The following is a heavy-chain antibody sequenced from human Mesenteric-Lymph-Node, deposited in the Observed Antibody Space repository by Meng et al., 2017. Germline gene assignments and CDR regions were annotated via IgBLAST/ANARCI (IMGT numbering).Heavy chain of an antibody. Sequence: QVELVQSGAEVKKPGASVKVSCKASGYTFTGYYMHWVRQAPGQGLEWMGRINPNSGGTNYAQKFQGRVTMTRDTSISTAYMELSRLRSDDTAVYYCARDELSWELRVADVPIDYWGQGTLVTVSS. CDR1: GYTFTGYY. CDR3: ARDELSWELRVADVPIDY. D-gene: IGHD1-26*01. V-gene: IGHV1-2*06. CDR2: INPNSGGT. J-gene: IGHJ4*02.